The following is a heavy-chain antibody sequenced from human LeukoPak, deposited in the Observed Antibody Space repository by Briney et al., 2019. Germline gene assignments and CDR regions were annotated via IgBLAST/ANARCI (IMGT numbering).Heavy chain of an antibody. V-gene: IGHV1-18*01. CDR3: ARDIGISWSDY. J-gene: IGHJ4*02. Sequence: ASVKVSCKASGYTFNRYGISWVRQAPGQGLEWMGWISAYNGYTKNVQKFQGRVTMTTDTSTSTAYMELRSLRSDDTAVYYCARDIGISWSDYWGQGTLVTVSS. CDR1: GYTFNRYG. D-gene: IGHD6-13*01. CDR2: ISAYNGYT.